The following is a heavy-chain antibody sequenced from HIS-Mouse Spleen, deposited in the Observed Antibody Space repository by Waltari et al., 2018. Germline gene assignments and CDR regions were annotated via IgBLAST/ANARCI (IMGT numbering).Heavy chain of an antibody. CDR1: GGSISSSSYY. J-gene: IGHJ3*02. CDR2: IYYSGST. Sequence: QLQLQESGPGLVKPSETLSLTCTVSGGSISSSSYYWGWIRQPPGKGLEWIGSIYYSGSTYYNPSLKSRVTISVDTSKNQFSLKLSSVTAADTAVYYCARRVDVGSGSDSGAFDIWGQGTMVTVSS. D-gene: IGHD1-26*01. CDR3: ARRVDVGSGSDSGAFDI. V-gene: IGHV4-39*01.